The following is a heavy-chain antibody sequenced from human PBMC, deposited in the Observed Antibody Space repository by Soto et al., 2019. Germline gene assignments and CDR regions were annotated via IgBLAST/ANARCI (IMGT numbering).Heavy chain of an antibody. CDR1: GITFSSYA. J-gene: IGHJ4*02. V-gene: IGHV3-23*01. D-gene: IGHD1-7*01. CDR2: ISENGAST. CDR3: AKAPGGTSTFDY. Sequence: PGGSLRLSCAASGITFSSYAMTWVRQAPGNRLEWVSAISENGASTYYADSVKARFTISRDNSKNMVYLQMNSLRADDTAVYYCAKAPGGTSTFDYWGQGTLVTVSS.